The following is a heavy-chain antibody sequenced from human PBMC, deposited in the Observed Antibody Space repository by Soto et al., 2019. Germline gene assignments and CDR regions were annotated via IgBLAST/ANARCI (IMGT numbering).Heavy chain of an antibody. CDR2: IRSKANSYAT. CDR1: GFTFSGSA. V-gene: IGHV3-73*01. Sequence: GGSLRLSCAASGFTFSGSAMHWVRQASGKGLEWVGRIRSKANSYATAYAASVKGRFTISRDDSKNTAYLQMSSLKTEDTAVYYCTGVAGSGELAFDIWGQGTMVTVSS. CDR3: TGVAGSGELAFDI. D-gene: IGHD6-19*01. J-gene: IGHJ3*02.